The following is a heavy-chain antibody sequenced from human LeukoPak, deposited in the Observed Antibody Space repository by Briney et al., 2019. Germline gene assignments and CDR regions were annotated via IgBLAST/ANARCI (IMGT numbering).Heavy chain of an antibody. CDR3: ARPISSSWTLSSPYYYGMDV. V-gene: IGHV4-39*01. D-gene: IGHD6-13*01. J-gene: IGHJ6*02. CDR2: IYYSGST. CDR1: GGSFSGYY. Sequence: PSETLSLTCAVYGGSFSGYYWGWIRQPPGKGLEWIGSIYYSGSTYYNPSLKSRVTISVDTSKNQFSLKLSSVTAADTAVYYCARPISSSWTLSSPYYYGMDVWGQGTTVTVSS.